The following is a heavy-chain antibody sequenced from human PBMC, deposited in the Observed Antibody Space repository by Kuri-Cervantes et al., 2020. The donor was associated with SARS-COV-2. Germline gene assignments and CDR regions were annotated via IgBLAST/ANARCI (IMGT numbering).Heavy chain of an antibody. CDR1: GFSLSTSGVG. Sequence: SGPTLVKPTQTLTLTCTFSGFSLSTSGVGVGWIRQPPGKALEWLALIYWDDDKRYSPSLESRLTITKDTSKNQVVLTMTNMDPVDTATYYCARSLRYFDWSNNRFDPWGQGTLVTVSS. CDR3: ARSLRYFDWSNNRFDP. J-gene: IGHJ5*02. D-gene: IGHD3-9*01. V-gene: IGHV2-5*02. CDR2: IYWDDDK.